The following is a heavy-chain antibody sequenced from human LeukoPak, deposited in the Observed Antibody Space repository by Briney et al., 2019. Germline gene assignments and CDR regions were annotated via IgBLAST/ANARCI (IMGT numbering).Heavy chain of an antibody. CDR1: GGTFNSYA. V-gene: IGHV1-69*06. Sequence: ASVKVSCKASGGTFNSYAISWVRQAPGQGLEWMGGITPIFGTANYAQKFQGRVTITADKSTSTAYMELSSLRSEDTAVYYCARGPAFKWYDGSGYRDYWGQGTLVTVSS. CDR2: ITPIFGTA. D-gene: IGHD3-22*01. CDR3: ARGPAFKWYDGSGYRDY. J-gene: IGHJ4*02.